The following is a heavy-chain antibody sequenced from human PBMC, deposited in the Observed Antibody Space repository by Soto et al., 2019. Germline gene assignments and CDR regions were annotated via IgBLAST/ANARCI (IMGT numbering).Heavy chain of an antibody. V-gene: IGHV4-39*01. CDR3: ASLRGWVIGVY. CDR1: GGSISSSSYY. Sequence: QLQLQESGPGLVKPSETLSLTCTVSGGSISSSSYYWGWIRQPPGKGLEWIGSIYYSGSTYYNPSLKGXXTXSXATSKNQFSLKLSSVTAADTAVYYCASLRGWVIGVYWGQGTLVTVSS. CDR2: IYYSGST. D-gene: IGHD3-22*01. J-gene: IGHJ4*02.